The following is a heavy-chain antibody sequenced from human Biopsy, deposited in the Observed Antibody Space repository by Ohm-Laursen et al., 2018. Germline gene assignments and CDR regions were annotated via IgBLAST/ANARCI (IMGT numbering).Heavy chain of an antibody. Sequence: TLSLTCTVYGASFSDYYWSWIRQPPGKGLEWIGQINQSGETKYNPSLQSRVTISAEVSKNQFSLKLRSLTAAVTAIYYCGNEVYGRDYWGQGARVTVSS. J-gene: IGHJ4*02. V-gene: IGHV4-34*01. D-gene: IGHD4-17*01. CDR2: INQSGET. CDR1: GASFSDYY. CDR3: GNEVYGRDY.